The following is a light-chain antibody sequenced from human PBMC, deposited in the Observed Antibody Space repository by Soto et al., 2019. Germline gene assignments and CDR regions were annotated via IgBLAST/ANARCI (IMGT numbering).Light chain of an antibody. CDR2: AAS. V-gene: IGKV1-39*01. Sequence: IQMTQSPSTLSASVGDRVTITCRASQSISSWLARYQQKPGKAPKLLIYAASSLQSGVPSRFSGSGSGTDFTLTISSLQPEDFATYYCQQSYSTPITFGQGTRLEIK. CDR1: QSISSW. CDR3: QQSYSTPIT. J-gene: IGKJ5*01.